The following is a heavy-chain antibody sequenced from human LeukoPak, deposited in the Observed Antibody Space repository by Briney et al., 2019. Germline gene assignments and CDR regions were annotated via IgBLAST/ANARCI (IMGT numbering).Heavy chain of an antibody. V-gene: IGHV1-69*10. Sequence: ASVKVSCKASGGTFSSHAMNWVRQAPGQGPEWMGGVIPILDITDYAQKFQGRLTITADKSTGTGYMELSSPRSEDSAVYYCAVLSDGAYCGGDCFYLDSWGQGTLVAVSS. CDR2: VIPILDIT. CDR3: AVLSDGAYCGGDCFYLDS. D-gene: IGHD2-21*02. J-gene: IGHJ5*01. CDR1: GGTFSSHA.